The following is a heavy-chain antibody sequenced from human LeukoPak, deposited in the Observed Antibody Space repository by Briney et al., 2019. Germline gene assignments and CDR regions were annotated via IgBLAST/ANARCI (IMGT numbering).Heavy chain of an antibody. V-gene: IGHV3-21*01. CDR2: ISVRSNYI. CDR1: GYTFSSFS. CDR3: VRLRRNSDTSGYYYYYDF. J-gene: IGHJ4*02. D-gene: IGHD3-22*01. Sequence: GGSLRLSCAASGYTFSSFSINWVRQAPGKGLEWVSSISVRSNYIDYADSVRGRFSISRDDARDSLYLQMNSLRAEDTAVYYCVRLRRNSDTSGYYYYYDFWGQGTLVTVSS.